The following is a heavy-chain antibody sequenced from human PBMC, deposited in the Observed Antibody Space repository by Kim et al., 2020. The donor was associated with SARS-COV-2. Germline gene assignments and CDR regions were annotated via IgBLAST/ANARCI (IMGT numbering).Heavy chain of an antibody. V-gene: IGHV1-18*01. CDR1: GYTFTSYG. J-gene: IGHJ6*02. D-gene: IGHD5-18*01. CDR2: ISAYNGNT. CDR3: ARLDGGAWGGYSLVYAAQGSYGMDV. Sequence: ASVKVSCKASGYTFTSYGISWVRQAPGQGLEWMGWISAYNGNTNYAQKLQGRVTMTTDTSTRTAYMELRGLRSDDTAVSYCARLDGGAWGGYSLVYAAQGSYGMDVWGQGTTVTVSS.